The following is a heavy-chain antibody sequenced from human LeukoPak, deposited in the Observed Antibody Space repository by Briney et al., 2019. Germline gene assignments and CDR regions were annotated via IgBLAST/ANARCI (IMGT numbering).Heavy chain of an antibody. CDR1: GGSFSGYY. V-gene: IGHV4-34*01. Sequence: KPSETLSLTCAVYGGSFSGYYWSWIRQPPGKGLEWIGEINHSGSTNYNPSLKSRVTISVDTSKNQFSLKLSSVTAADTAVYYCARVASSGWYRHAGLDYWGQGTLVTVSS. D-gene: IGHD6-19*01. CDR3: ARVASSGWYRHAGLDY. CDR2: INHSGST. J-gene: IGHJ4*02.